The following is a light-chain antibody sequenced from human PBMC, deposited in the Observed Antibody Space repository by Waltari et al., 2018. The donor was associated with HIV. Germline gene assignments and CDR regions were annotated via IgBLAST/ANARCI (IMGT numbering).Light chain of an antibody. CDR3: CSHAGTTTLV. J-gene: IGLJ2*01. Sequence: QSALTLPASVSGSPGQSITIFCTGTSSDVGGYDYVSWYQQHPGKAPRLMIYDINKRPSGVSNRFSGSKSGNTASLTISGVQAEDEADYYCCSHAGTTTLVFGGGTKLTVL. CDR2: DIN. V-gene: IGLV2-23*02. CDR1: SSDVGGYDY.